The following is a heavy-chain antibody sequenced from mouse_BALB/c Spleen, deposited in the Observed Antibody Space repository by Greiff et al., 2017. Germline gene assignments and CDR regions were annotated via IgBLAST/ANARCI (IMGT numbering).Heavy chain of an antibody. D-gene: IGHD1-1*01. V-gene: IGHV5-4*02. CDR2: ISDGGSYT. CDR3: ARGAYYYGSSYLDY. Sequence: EVMLVESGGGLVKPGGSLKLSCAASGFTFSDYYMYWVRQTPEKRLEWVATISDGGSYTYYPDSVKGRFTISRDNAKNNLYLQMSSLKSEDTAMYYCARGAYYYGSSYLDYWGQGTTLTVSS. J-gene: IGHJ2*01. CDR1: GFTFSDYY.